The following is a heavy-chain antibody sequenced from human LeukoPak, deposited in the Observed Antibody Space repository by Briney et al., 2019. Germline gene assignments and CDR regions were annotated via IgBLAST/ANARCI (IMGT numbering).Heavy chain of an antibody. V-gene: IGHV4-39*01. D-gene: IGHD4-11*01. CDR2: IYYSGST. Sequence: SETLSLTCTVSGGSISSSSYYWGWIRQPPGKGLEWIGSIYYSGSTYYNPSLKSRFTISVDTSKNQFSLKLSSVTAADTAVYYCARYRATHANAFDIWGQGTMVTVSS. CDR1: GGSISSSSYY. CDR3: ARYRATHANAFDI. J-gene: IGHJ3*02.